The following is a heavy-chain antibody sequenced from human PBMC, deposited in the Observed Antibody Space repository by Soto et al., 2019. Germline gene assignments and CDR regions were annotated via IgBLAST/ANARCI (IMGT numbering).Heavy chain of an antibody. D-gene: IGHD1-7*01. J-gene: IGHJ6*03. V-gene: IGHV6-1*01. CDR3: AGTTTRQRYYLDV. CDR1: GDSVSSNSAA. Sequence: QTLSLTCAISGDSVSSNSAAWNWIRQSPSRGLEWLGRTYYRSTRWYNDYAVSVRGRITVNPDTSQNQFSLHLNSLTPEDTAVYYCAGTTTRQRYYLDVWDKGSTVTVSS. CDR2: TYYRSTRWYN.